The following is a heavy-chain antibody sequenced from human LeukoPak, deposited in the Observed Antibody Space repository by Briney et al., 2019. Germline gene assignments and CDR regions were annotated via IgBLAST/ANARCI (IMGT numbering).Heavy chain of an antibody. J-gene: IGHJ4*02. CDR3: ARDGRAAAGDY. D-gene: IGHD6-13*01. CDR1: GFTFSSYA. Sequence: GGSLRLSCAASGFTFSSYAMHWVRQAPGKGLEWVAVISYDGSNKYHADSVKGRFTISRDNSKNTLYLQMNSLRAEDTAVYYCARDGRAAAGDYWGQGTLVTVSS. CDR2: ISYDGSNK. V-gene: IGHV3-30*01.